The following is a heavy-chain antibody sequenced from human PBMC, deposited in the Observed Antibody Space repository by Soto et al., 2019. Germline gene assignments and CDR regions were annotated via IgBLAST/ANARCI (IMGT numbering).Heavy chain of an antibody. V-gene: IGHV3-23*01. Sequence: PGGSLRLSCAASGFAFSSYAMSWVRQAPGKGLEWVSAISGSGGSTYYADSVKGRFTISRDNSKNTLYLQMNSLRAEDTAVYYCAKFIAAAGYFDYWGQGTLVTVSS. D-gene: IGHD6-13*01. CDR3: AKFIAAAGYFDY. CDR2: ISGSGGST. CDR1: GFAFSSYA. J-gene: IGHJ4*02.